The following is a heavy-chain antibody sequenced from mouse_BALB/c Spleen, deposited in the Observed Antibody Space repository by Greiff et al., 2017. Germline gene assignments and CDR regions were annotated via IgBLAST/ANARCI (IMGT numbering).Heavy chain of an antibody. V-gene: IGHV1-7*01. Sequence: VQLQQSGAELAKPGASVKMSCKASGYTFTSYWMHWVKQRPGQGLEWIGYINPSTGYTEYNQKFKDKATLTADKSSSTAYMQLSSLTSEDSAVYYCASIRQGNSFDYWGQGTTLTVSS. CDR1: GYTFTSYW. CDR2: INPSTGYT. D-gene: IGHD2-12*01. CDR3: ASIRQGNSFDY. J-gene: IGHJ2*01.